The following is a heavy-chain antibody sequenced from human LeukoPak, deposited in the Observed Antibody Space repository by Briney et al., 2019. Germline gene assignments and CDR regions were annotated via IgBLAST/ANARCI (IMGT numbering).Heavy chain of an antibody. J-gene: IGHJ5*02. V-gene: IGHV1-2*02. CDR2: IHPNSGAT. CDR1: GYTFTDYF. Sequence: ASVKVSCKTSGYTFTDYFIHWVRQAPGQGLEWMGWIHPNSGATKFAEKFQGRLTLTRDTSITTVYMELSRLNSDDTAVYYCARDRVAVAGHRGWFDPGAREPWSPSPQ. CDR3: ARDRVAVAGHRGWFDP. D-gene: IGHD6-19*01.